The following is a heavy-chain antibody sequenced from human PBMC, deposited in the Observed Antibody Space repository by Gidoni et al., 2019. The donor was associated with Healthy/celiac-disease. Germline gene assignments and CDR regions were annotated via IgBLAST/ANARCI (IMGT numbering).Heavy chain of an antibody. CDR3: ASGYDSSGYYSRDNYYGMDV. D-gene: IGHD3-22*01. J-gene: IGHJ6*02. V-gene: IGHV1-46*01. CDR1: GYTFTSYY. Sequence: QVQLVQSGAEVKKPGASVKVSCKASGYTFTSYYMHWVRQAPGQGLEWMGIINPRGGSTSYAQKFQGRVTMTRDTSTSTVYMELSSLRSEDTAVYYCASGYDSSGYYSRDNYYGMDVWGQGTTVTVSS. CDR2: INPRGGST.